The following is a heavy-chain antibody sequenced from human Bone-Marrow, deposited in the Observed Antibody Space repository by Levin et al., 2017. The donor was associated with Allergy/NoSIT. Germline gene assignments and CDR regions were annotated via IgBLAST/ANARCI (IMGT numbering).Heavy chain of an antibody. V-gene: IGHV3-66*01. CDR3: ASRNSGIWFDP. D-gene: IGHD6-19*01. Sequence: GGSLRLSCAASGFTVSSNSMSWVRQAPGKGLEWVSVIYSGGSTYYADSVKGRFTISRDNSKNTPYLQMNSLRAEDTAFYYCASRNSGIWFDPWGQGTLVTVSS. CDR1: GFTVSSNS. J-gene: IGHJ5*02. CDR2: IYSGGST.